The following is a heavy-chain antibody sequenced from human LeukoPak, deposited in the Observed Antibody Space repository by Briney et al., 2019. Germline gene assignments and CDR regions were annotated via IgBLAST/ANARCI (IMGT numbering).Heavy chain of an antibody. CDR1: GGSISSGDYY. Sequence: SETLSLTCTVSGGSISSGDYYWSWIRQPPGKGLEWIGYIYYSGSTYYNPSLKSRVTISVDTSKNQFSLKLSSVTAADTAVYYCARVPAPPDPHPTDYWGQGTLVTVSS. D-gene: IGHD2-2*01. CDR3: ARVPAPPDPHPTDY. J-gene: IGHJ4*02. CDR2: IYYSGST. V-gene: IGHV4-31*03.